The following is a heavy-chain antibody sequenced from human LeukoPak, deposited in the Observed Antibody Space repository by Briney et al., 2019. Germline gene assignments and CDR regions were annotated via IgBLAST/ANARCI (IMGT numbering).Heavy chain of an antibody. V-gene: IGHV3-9*01. J-gene: IGHJ4*02. D-gene: IGHD3-22*01. CDR1: GFTFDDYA. CDR2: ISWNSGSI. CDR3: AGGHYYDSSGSDY. Sequence: GRSLRLSCAASGFTFDDYAMHWVRQAPGKGLEWVSGISWNSGSIGYADSVKGRFTISRDNAKNSLYLQMNSLRAEDTAVYYCAGGHYYDSSGSDYWGQGTLVTVSS.